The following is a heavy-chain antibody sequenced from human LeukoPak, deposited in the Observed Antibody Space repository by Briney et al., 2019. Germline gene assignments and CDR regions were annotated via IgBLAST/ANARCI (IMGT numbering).Heavy chain of an antibody. D-gene: IGHD5-24*01. CDR3: AKEGRSLQTY. Sequence: PGGSRRLSCAASGFMFSSNWMSWVRLAPGKGLEWVANIKEGGTETYYVDSVKGRFTISRDNAKNSLYLQMNSLRVEDTAVYYCAKEGRSLQTYWGQGTLVTVSS. V-gene: IGHV3-7*03. CDR1: GFMFSSNW. CDR2: IKEGGTET. J-gene: IGHJ4*02.